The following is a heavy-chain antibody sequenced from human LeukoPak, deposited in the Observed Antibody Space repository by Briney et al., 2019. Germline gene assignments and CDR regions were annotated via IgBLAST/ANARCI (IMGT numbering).Heavy chain of an antibody. Sequence: ASVKVSCKASGYTFSGYYMHWVRQAPGQGLEWMGWINPDSSGTNYAQKFQGRVTMTRDTSTSTVYMELSSLRSEDTAIYYCARIRDGYNDAYDIWGQGTVVTVPS. D-gene: IGHD5-24*01. CDR2: INPDSSGT. CDR1: GYTFSGYY. V-gene: IGHV1-2*02. CDR3: ARIRDGYNDAYDI. J-gene: IGHJ3*02.